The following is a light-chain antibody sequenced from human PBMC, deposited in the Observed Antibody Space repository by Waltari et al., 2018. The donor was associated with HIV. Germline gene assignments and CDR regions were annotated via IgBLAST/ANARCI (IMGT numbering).Light chain of an antibody. Sequence: SSELTPDPAASVALGQTVRITCQGDSLRSYYESRYQQKPGQAPVLVIYGKNSRPSGIPDRFSGSNSGNTASLTITGAQAEDEADYYCNSRDSSGNHVVFGGGTKLTVL. CDR2: GKN. CDR3: NSRDSSGNHVV. J-gene: IGLJ2*01. CDR1: SLRSYY. V-gene: IGLV3-19*01.